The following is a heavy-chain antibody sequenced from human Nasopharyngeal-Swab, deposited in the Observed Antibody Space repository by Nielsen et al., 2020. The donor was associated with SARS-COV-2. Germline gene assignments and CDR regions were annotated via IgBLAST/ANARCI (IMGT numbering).Heavy chain of an antibody. CDR2: ISGSGGST. CDR1: GFTFSSYA. CDR3: AKDGMVRGAFDI. D-gene: IGHD5-18*01. V-gene: IGHV3-23*01. J-gene: IGHJ3*02. Sequence: GASLKMSCAASGFTFSSYAMSWVRQAPGKGLEWVSAISGSGGSTYYADSVKGRFTISRDNSKNTLYLQMNSLRAEDTAVYYCAKDGMVRGAFDIWGQGTMVTVSS.